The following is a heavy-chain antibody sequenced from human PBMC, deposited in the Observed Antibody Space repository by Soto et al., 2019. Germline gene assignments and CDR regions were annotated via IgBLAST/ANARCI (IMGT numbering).Heavy chain of an antibody. Sequence: PGGSLRLSCAASGFTFSSYGMHWVRQAPGKGLEWVAVISYDGSNKYYADSVKGRFTISRDNSKNTLYLQMNSLRAEDTAVYYCAKGPGYRPSDYWGQGTLVTVS. CDR3: AKGPGYRPSDY. D-gene: IGHD6-13*01. J-gene: IGHJ4*02. CDR2: ISYDGSNK. V-gene: IGHV3-30*18. CDR1: GFTFSSYG.